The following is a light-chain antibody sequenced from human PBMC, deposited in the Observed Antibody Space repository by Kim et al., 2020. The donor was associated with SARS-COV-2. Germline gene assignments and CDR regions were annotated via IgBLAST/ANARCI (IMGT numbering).Light chain of an antibody. Sequence: PGERATLSCRASQSVGTSLAWYQQKPGQPPRLLIYDASTRTTGIPARFSGSGSETDFTLTISSLDPEDFAVYYCQQRSTRPPITFGQGTRLEIK. CDR2: DAS. CDR3: QQRSTRPPIT. CDR1: QSVGTS. J-gene: IGKJ5*01. V-gene: IGKV3-11*01.